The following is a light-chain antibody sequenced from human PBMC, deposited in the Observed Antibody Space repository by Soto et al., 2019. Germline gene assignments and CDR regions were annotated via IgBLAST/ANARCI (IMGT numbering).Light chain of an antibody. V-gene: IGKV2-28*01. Sequence: EIVMTQSPLSLPVTPGEPASISCRSSQSLLHSNGYNYLDWYLQKPGQSPQLLIYLGSNLSSGVPDRFSGSGSGTDFTLKISRVEAEDVGVYYCMQALQTLSITFGQGTRLEIK. CDR2: LGS. CDR3: MQALQTLSIT. CDR1: QSLLHSNGYNY. J-gene: IGKJ5*01.